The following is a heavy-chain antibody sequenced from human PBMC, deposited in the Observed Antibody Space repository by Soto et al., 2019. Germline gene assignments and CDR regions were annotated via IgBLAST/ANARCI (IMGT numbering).Heavy chain of an antibody. D-gene: IGHD1-26*01. Sequence: QVQLVQSGAEVKKPGSSVKVSCKASGGTFSSYSINWVRQAPGQGLEWMGEIIPILGTANYAQKFQGRVTITADECTSTAYMVLSSLRSEDKDVYYCARDGGRHSGGVDYWGQGPLVTVSS. CDR1: GGTFSSYS. J-gene: IGHJ4*02. V-gene: IGHV1-69*01. CDR3: ARDGGRHSGGVDY. CDR2: IIPILGTA.